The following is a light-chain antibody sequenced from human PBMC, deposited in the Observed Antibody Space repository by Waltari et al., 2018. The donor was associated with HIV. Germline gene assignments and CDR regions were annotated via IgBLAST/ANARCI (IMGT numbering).Light chain of an antibody. Sequence: QSALTQPASVSGSPGQSITISCTGTSSDVGGYNYVSWYQQHPGKAPKLMIYDVSNRPSGVSDRFSGSKSGNTASLNISGLQAEDEADYYCSSYTSSSTLYGFGTGTKVTVL. CDR1: SSDVGGYNY. J-gene: IGLJ1*01. CDR2: DVS. V-gene: IGLV2-14*03. CDR3: SSYTSSSTLYG.